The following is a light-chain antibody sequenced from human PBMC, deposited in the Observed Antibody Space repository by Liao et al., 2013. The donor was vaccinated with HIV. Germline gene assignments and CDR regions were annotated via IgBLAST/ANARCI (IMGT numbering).Light chain of an antibody. Sequence: SYELTQPPSVSVAPGRTASITCGGINIGTKRVHWYQQKPGQAPVVVMSYDSDRPSGIPERFSGSNSGNTATLTINRVEAGDEADYYCQVWDRFSSFVFGTGTKVTVL. CDR3: QVWDRFSSFV. CDR2: YDS. J-gene: IGLJ1*01. V-gene: IGLV3-21*01. CDR1: NIGTKR.